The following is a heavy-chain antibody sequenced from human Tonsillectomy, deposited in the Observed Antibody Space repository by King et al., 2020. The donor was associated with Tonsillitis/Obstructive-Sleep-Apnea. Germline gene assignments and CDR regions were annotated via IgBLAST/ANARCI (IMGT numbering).Heavy chain of an antibody. CDR1: GFTFSSYS. Sequence: VQLVESGGGMVQPGGSLRLSCAASGFTFSSYSMNWVRQAPGKGLEWVSYISSSSSTIYYADSVKGRFTISRDNAKNSLYLQMNSLRDEDTAVYYCARVGYYDFWSGYPFDLWGQGTLVTVSS. CDR2: ISSSSSTI. CDR3: ARVGYYDFWSGYPFDL. D-gene: IGHD3-3*01. V-gene: IGHV3-48*02. J-gene: IGHJ5*02.